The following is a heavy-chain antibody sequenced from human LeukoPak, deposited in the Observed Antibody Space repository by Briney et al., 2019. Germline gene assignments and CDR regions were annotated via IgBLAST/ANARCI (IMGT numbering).Heavy chain of an antibody. CDR2: INHSGST. Sequence: KPSETLSLTCAVHGGSFSGYYWSWIRQPPGKGLEWIGEINHSGSTNYNPSLKSRVTISVDTSENQFSLKLSSVTAADTAVYYCARAPIYCSGGSCVNYGMDVWGQGTTVTVSS. CDR3: ARAPIYCSGGSCVNYGMDV. J-gene: IGHJ6*02. D-gene: IGHD2-15*01. V-gene: IGHV4-34*01. CDR1: GGSFSGYY.